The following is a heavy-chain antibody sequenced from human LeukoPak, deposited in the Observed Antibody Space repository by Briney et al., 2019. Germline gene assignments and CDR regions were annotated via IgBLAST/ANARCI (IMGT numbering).Heavy chain of an antibody. CDR2: INSDAGRP. D-gene: IGHD3-22*01. CDR1: GFTISDHG. CDR3: ARETGSGYDQTDAFDI. J-gene: IGHJ3*02. V-gene: IGHV3-74*01. Sequence: GGSLRLSCAASGFTISDHGMHWVRQAPGKGLVWVSRINSDAGRPSYADSVKCRFTISRDNVKNTLYLKMNSLRAEDTALYSCARETGSGYDQTDAFDIWGQGTMVTVSS.